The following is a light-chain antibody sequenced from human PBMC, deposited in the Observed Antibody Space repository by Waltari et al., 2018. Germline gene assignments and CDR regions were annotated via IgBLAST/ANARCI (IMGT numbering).Light chain of an antibody. Sequence: EIVLTQSPCTLSLSPGERATLSCRASQSVGRSLAWYQQKPGQAPRLLIYGASNRATGIPDRFSGSRFATDFSLTISRLEPEDFAVYYCQKYESLPATFGQGTKVEIK. J-gene: IGKJ1*01. CDR3: QKYESLPAT. V-gene: IGKV3-20*01. CDR2: GAS. CDR1: QSVGRS.